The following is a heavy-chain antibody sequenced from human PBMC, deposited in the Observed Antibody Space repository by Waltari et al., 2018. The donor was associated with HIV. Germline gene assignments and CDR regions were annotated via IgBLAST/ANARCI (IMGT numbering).Heavy chain of an antibody. CDR2: TSYSEGT. CDR3: ARRRAQGDFDY. D-gene: IGHD1-26*01. J-gene: IGHJ4*02. Sequence: QVQLQESGPGLVKPSATLSLFGAVSGYSLSRGYNWGWIRQPPGEGLEWIGSTSYSEGTYYNPSRRSRVTISLDTSKNQFSLNLNSVTAADTAVYFCARRRAQGDFDYWGQGTLVTVSS. CDR1: GYSLSRGYN. V-gene: IGHV4-38-2*01.